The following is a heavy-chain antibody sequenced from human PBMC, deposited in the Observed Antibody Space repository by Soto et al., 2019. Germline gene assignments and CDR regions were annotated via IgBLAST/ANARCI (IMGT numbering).Heavy chain of an antibody. Sequence: EVQLLESGGGLVQPGGSLRLSCAASGFTFRNYAMNWVRRAPGKGLQWVSSLSGSGGRTYYADAVKGRFTISRDNSKNTLYLQMNGLRADDTAIYYCAKDRMTTVTTPAASWGQGTLVTVSS. CDR1: GFTFRNYA. J-gene: IGHJ5*02. D-gene: IGHD4-17*01. V-gene: IGHV3-23*01. CDR2: LSGSGGRT. CDR3: AKDRMTTVTTPAAS.